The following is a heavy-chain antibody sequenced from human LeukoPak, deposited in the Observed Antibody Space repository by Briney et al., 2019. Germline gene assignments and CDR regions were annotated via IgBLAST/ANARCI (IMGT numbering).Heavy chain of an antibody. Sequence: PGGSLRLSCVASGFSSGSYWMAWVRQAPGKGLEWVANMKHDGIEKYHVDSVKGRFTISRDNTKNSLYLHMSSLRVEDTAVYYCAREGREGYNYPALDFWAQGILVTVSS. V-gene: IGHV3-7*05. CDR3: AREGREGYNYPALDF. D-gene: IGHD5-24*01. J-gene: IGHJ4*02. CDR1: GFSSGSYW. CDR2: MKHDGIEK.